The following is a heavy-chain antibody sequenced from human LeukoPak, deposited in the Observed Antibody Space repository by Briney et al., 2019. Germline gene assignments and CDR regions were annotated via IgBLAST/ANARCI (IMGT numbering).Heavy chain of an antibody. CDR1: GGTFSSYA. J-gene: IGHJ4*02. CDR2: IIPIFGTA. CDR3: ARLCSGGSCLDY. V-gene: IGHV1-69*05. Sequence: GASVKVSCKASGGTFSSYAISWVRQAPGQGLEWMGRIIPIFGTANYAQKFQGRVTITTGEYTSTAYMELSSLRSEDTAVYYCARLCSGGSCLDYWGQGTLVAVSS. D-gene: IGHD2-15*01.